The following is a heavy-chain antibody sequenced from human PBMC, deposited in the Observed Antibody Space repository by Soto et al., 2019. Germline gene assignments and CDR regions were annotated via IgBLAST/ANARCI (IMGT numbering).Heavy chain of an antibody. CDR2: ISYDGSNK. V-gene: IGHV3-30-3*01. D-gene: IGHD3-10*01. J-gene: IGHJ6*02. Sequence: GGSLRLSCAASGFTFSSYAMHWVRQAPGKGLEWVAVISYDGSNKYYADSVKGRFTISRDNSKNTLYLQMNSLRAEDTAVYYCARGRRITMVRGVITTYYYYYGMDVWGQGTTVTVSS. CDR3: ARGRRITMVRGVITTYYYYYGMDV. CDR1: GFTFSSYA.